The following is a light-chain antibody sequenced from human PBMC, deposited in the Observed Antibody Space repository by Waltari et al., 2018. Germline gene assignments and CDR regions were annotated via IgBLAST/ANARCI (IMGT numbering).Light chain of an antibody. J-gene: IGLJ3*02. CDR1: SGVNVASYN. Sequence: QAVLTQPASLSASPGASASLTCTLRSGVNVASYNIYWYQQKAGSPPQYLLRYKSDSDKQQGSGVPSRFSGSKYASANAGILVISGLQSEDEADYYCMIWHSSAWVFGGGTKLTVL. CDR2: YKSDSDK. CDR3: MIWHSSAWV. V-gene: IGLV5-45*01.